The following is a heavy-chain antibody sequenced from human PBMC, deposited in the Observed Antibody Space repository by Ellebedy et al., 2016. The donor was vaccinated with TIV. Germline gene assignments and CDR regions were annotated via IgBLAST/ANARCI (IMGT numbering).Heavy chain of an antibody. CDR2: IWYDGSNK. CDR3: TRGVVVTTSYSQY. D-gene: IGHD2-21*02. J-gene: IGHJ1*01. V-gene: IGHV3-33*01. Sequence: GGSLRLSCAASGFTFSSYGMHWARQAPGKGLEWVAVIWYDGSNKYYADSVKGRFTISRDNSKNTLYLHMNSLRAEDTALYYCTRGVVVTTSYSQYWGQGTLVTVSS. CDR1: GFTFSSYG.